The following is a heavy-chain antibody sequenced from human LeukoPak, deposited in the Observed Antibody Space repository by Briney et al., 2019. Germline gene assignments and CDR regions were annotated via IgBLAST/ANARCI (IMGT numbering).Heavy chain of an antibody. Sequence: GASLQISCKGSGYRFTSYWIGWVRQLPGKGVEWRGIIYPVVSDTRYSPSFQGQVTISADKSISTAYLQWSSLKASDTAMYYCARDLGLAAAGPSAFDYWGQGTLVTVSS. J-gene: IGHJ4*02. D-gene: IGHD6-13*01. V-gene: IGHV5-51*01. CDR3: ARDLGLAAAGPSAFDY. CDR2: IYPVVSDT. CDR1: GYRFTSYW.